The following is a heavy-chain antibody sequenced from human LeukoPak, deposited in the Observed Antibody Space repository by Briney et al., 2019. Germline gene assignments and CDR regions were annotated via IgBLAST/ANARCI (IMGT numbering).Heavy chain of an antibody. V-gene: IGHV4-59*01. CDR3: ARDRGIVGATWPYYYYGMDV. J-gene: IGHJ6*02. CDR2: IYYSGST. D-gene: IGHD1-26*01. Sequence: KPSETLSLTCAVYGGSFSGYYWSWIRQPPGKGLEWIGYIYYSGSTNYNPSLKSRVTISVDTSKNQFSLKLSSVTAADTAVYYCARDRGIVGATWPYYYYGMDVWGQGTTVTVSS. CDR1: GGSFSGYY.